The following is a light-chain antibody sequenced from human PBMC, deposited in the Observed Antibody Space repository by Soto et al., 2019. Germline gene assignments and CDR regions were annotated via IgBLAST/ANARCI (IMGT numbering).Light chain of an antibody. CDR2: DVS. CDR1: SSDVGGYNY. V-gene: IGLV2-14*03. CDR3: CSYTGTNTQV. J-gene: IGLJ6*01. Sequence: QSVLTQPASVSGSPGQSVTISCTGTSSDVGGYNYVSWYQQHPGRAPKLLIYDVSNRPSGIPNRFSGSKSGYTASLTISGLQAEDEADYFCCSYTGTNTQVFGGGTQVTVL.